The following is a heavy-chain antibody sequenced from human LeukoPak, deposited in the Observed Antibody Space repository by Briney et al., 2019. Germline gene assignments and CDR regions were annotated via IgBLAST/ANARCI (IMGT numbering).Heavy chain of an antibody. CDR3: AKDRGYSYGISEY. V-gene: IGHV3-23*01. CDR1: GFTFSDFW. Sequence: PGGSLRLSCAASGFTFSDFWMHWVRQAPGKGLEWVSTISETGRSTYYADSVKGQFTISRDNSKNTLYLQMNSLRAEDTAVYYCAKDRGYSYGISEYWGQGTLVTVSS. J-gene: IGHJ4*02. D-gene: IGHD5-18*01. CDR2: ISETGRST.